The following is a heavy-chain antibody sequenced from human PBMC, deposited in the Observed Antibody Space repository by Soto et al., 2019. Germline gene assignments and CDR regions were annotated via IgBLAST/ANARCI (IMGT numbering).Heavy chain of an antibody. CDR3: ARHLSETAYYYYMDV. V-gene: IGHV4-59*08. J-gene: IGHJ6*03. CDR2: IYYSGST. CDR1: GGSISSYY. Sequence: SETLSLTCTVSGGSISSYYWSWIRQPPGKGLEWIGYIYYSGSTNYNPSLKSRVTISVDTSKNQFSLKLSSVTAADTAVYYCARHLSETAYYYYMDVWGKGTTVTVSS.